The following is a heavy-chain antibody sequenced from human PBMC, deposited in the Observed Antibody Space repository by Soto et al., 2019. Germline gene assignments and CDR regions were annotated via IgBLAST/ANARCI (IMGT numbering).Heavy chain of an antibody. CDR1: GDSISRSSYY. J-gene: IGHJ4*02. CDR2: IYYSGST. Sequence: SETLSLTCTVPGDSISRSSYYWGWFRHTPGKGLEWIGSIYYSGSTYYNPSLKSRVTISVDTSKNQFSLKLSSVTAADTAVYYCARRGSSSWYGYWGQGTLVTVS. V-gene: IGHV4-39*01. D-gene: IGHD6-13*01. CDR3: ARRGSSSWYGY.